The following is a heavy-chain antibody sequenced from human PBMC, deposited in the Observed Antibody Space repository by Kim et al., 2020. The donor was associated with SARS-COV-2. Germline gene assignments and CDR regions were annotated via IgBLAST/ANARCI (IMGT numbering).Heavy chain of an antibody. Sequence: TIYYADSVKCRFTIARDNAKNSLYLQMNSLIDEDTAVYYCARDYYETRLDVWGQGTTVTVSS. CDR2: TI. D-gene: IGHD3-3*01. CDR3: ARDYYETRLDV. J-gene: IGHJ6*02. V-gene: IGHV3-48*02.